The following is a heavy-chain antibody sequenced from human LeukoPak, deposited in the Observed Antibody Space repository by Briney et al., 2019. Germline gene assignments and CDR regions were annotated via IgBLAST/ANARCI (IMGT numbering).Heavy chain of an antibody. CDR3: ARQVTTYYYDSSGYTIFDY. J-gene: IGHJ4*02. CDR1: GGSISSSSYY. Sequence: SETLSLTCTVSGGSISSSSYYWGWIRQPPGKGLEWIGSIYYSGSTYYNPSLKSRVTISVDTSKNQFSLKLSSVTAANTAVYYCARQVTTYYYDSSGYTIFDYWGQGTLVTVSS. CDR2: IYYSGST. V-gene: IGHV4-39*01. D-gene: IGHD3-22*01.